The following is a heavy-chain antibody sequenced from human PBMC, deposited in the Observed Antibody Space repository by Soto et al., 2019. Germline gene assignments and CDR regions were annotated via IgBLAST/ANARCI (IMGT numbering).Heavy chain of an antibody. Sequence: SETLSLTCAVYGGSFSGYYWSWIRQPPGKGLEWIGYIYYSGSTNYNPSLKSRVTISEDTSKNQFSLKLSSVTAADKAVYYCARDARSSSWKGFDYWGQGTLVTVSS. D-gene: IGHD6-13*01. CDR3: ARDARSSSWKGFDY. CDR2: IYYSGST. CDR1: GGSFSGYY. V-gene: IGHV4-59*01. J-gene: IGHJ4*02.